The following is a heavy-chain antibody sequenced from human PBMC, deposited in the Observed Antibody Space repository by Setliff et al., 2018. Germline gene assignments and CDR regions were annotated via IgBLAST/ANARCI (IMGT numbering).Heavy chain of an antibody. V-gene: IGHV1-18*01. CDR3: ARVRKNDDSNNWYGASYYSYHYAMDV. Sequence: ASVKVSCKTSGYSFISYGISWVRQAPGQGLEFVGWISPYNGATDCARKLESRVTMTTDTSTSTAYMELRSLRSDDTAIYYGARVRKNDDSNNWYGASYYSYHYAMDVWGLGTTVTVSS. CDR1: GYSFISYG. J-gene: IGHJ6*02. D-gene: IGHD6-13*01. CDR2: ISPYNGAT.